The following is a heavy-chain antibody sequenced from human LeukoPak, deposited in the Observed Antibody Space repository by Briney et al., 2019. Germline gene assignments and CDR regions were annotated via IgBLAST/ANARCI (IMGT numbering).Heavy chain of an antibody. CDR1: GFTFSSYW. CDR3: ARGPFGDDYG. Sequence: GDSLRLSCAASGFTFSSYWMHWVRQAPGKGLVWVSRIRSDGGSTSYADSVKGRFTISRDNAKNTLYLQMNSLRAEDTAVYYCARGPFGDDYGWGQGTLVTVSS. V-gene: IGHV3-74*01. J-gene: IGHJ4*02. D-gene: IGHD4-17*01. CDR2: IRSDGGST.